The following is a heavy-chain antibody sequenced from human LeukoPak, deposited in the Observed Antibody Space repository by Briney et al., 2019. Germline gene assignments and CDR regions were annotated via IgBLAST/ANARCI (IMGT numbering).Heavy chain of an antibody. CDR3: ASQIAAAGLIY. CDR2: IIPIFGTA. V-gene: IGHV1-69*05. CDR1: GGTFSSYA. Sequence: GASVKVSCKASGGTFSSYAISWVRQAPGQGLEWMGGIIPIFGTANYAQKFQGRVTITTDESTSTAYMELSSLRSEGTAVYYCASQIAAAGLIYWGQGTLVTVSS. J-gene: IGHJ4*02. D-gene: IGHD6-13*01.